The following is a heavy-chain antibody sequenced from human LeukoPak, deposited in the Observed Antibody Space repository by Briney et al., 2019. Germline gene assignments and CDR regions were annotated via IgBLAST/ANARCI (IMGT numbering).Heavy chain of an antibody. CDR1: GFTFSSYS. Sequence: PGGSLRLSCAASGFTFSSYSMNWVRQAPGKGLEWVSSISSSSSYIYYADSVKGRFTISRDNAKNSLYLQMNSLRAEDTAVYYCARDTYYDFWSGYYTAYYYYYGMDVWGQGNTVPVSS. D-gene: IGHD3-3*01. V-gene: IGHV3-21*01. J-gene: IGHJ6*02. CDR2: ISSSSSYI. CDR3: ARDTYYDFWSGYYTAYYYYYGMDV.